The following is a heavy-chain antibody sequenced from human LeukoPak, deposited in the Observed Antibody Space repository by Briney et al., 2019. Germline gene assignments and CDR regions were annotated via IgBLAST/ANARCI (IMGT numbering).Heavy chain of an antibody. Sequence: PSETLSLTCTVSGGSISSGDYYWSWIRQPPGKGLEWIGYIYYSGSTYYNPSLKSRVTISVDTSKNQFSLKLSSVTAADTAVYYCARKDYNDSSGYSGDWGQGTLVTVSS. CDR3: ARKDYNDSSGYSGD. J-gene: IGHJ4*02. D-gene: IGHD3-22*01. V-gene: IGHV4-30-4*08. CDR2: IYYSGST. CDR1: GGSISSGDYY.